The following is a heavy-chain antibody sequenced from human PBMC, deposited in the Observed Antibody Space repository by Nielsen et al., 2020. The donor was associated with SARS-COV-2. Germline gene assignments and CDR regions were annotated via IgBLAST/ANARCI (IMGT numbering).Heavy chain of an antibody. J-gene: IGHJ6*03. D-gene: IGHD1-1*01. CDR2: INHSGST. Sequence: SETLSLTCAVYGGSFSGYYWSWIRQPPGKGLEWIGEINHSGSTNYNPSLKSRVTISVDTSKNQFSLKLSSVTAADTAVYYCARGTQLELNYYYYYYMDVWGKGTTVTVSS. V-gene: IGHV4-34*01. CDR3: ARGTQLELNYYYYYYMDV. CDR1: GGSFSGYY.